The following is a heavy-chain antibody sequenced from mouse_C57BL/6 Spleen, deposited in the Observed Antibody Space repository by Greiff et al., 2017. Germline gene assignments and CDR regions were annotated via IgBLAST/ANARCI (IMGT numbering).Heavy chain of an antibody. Sequence: QVQLQQPGAELVKPGASVKLSCKASGYTFTSYWITWVKQRPGQGLEWIGDIYPGSGSTNYNEKFKSKATLTVDTSSSTADMQLSSLTSEDSAVYYCAGCDGYYWYFDVWGTGTTVTVSS. CDR3: AGCDGYYWYFDV. CDR1: GYTFTSYW. J-gene: IGHJ1*03. D-gene: IGHD2-3*01. V-gene: IGHV1-55*01. CDR2: IYPGSGST.